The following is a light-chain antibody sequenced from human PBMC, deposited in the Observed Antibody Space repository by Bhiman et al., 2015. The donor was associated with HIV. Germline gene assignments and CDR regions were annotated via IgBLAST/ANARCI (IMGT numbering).Light chain of an antibody. CDR3: QSFDLNLGASSHSSGLSLGGSNV. J-gene: IGLJ2*01. CDR2: NNI. CDR1: SSNFGAGYD. V-gene: IGLV1-40*01. Sequence: QSVLTQPPSVSGAPGQRITISCTGSSSNFGAGYDVHWYQQVPGTAPKLLIYNNINRPSGVPDRFSASKSGTSASLSISGLQAGDEAVCQSFDLNLGASSHSSGLSLGGSNVFGGGTKLTVL.